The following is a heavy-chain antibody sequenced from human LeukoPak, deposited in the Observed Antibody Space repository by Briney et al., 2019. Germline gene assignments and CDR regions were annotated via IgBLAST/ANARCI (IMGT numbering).Heavy chain of an antibody. Sequence: GGSLRLSCPASGFFYSRYAMHWVRQAPGKGPDWLAIIWYDGSNTLYRDVVKGRFIISRDNSKNTVYLQMNSLRAEDTAMYYCAKDQGTTGPTGGYFDSWGQGTLVTVSS. V-gene: IGHV3-33*06. CDR1: GFFYSRYA. CDR3: AKDQGTTGPTGGYFDS. J-gene: IGHJ4*02. CDR2: IWYDGSNT. D-gene: IGHD1-1*01.